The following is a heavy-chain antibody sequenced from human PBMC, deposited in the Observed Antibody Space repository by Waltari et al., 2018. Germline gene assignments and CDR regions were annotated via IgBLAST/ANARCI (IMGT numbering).Heavy chain of an antibody. D-gene: IGHD1-1*01. CDR2: IIPFLGIS. Sequence: HVQLEQSGAEVKKPGSSVKVSCKASGGTFSTYNVTWVRQAPGQGLEWMGSIIPFLGISKYAQSLQARLTITVDQSTNTGYMELNNLRPEDTGVYYCARSGEMKGTVDYWGQGTLVTVSS. CDR1: GGTFSTYN. V-gene: IGHV1-69*02. CDR3: ARSGEMKGTVDY. J-gene: IGHJ4*02.